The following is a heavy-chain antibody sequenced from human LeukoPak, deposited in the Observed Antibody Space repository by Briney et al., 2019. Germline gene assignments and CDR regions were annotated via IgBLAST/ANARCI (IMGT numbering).Heavy chain of an antibody. V-gene: IGHV3-23*01. D-gene: IGHD3-16*02. J-gene: IGHJ4*02. CDR2: ISGSDGTS. CDR3: AKSLGVGGYTRYKGFDQ. Sequence: GGSLRLSCAASGFTFNSFAMNSVRQAPGKGLEWVSSISGSDGTSHYADFVKGRFTISRDNSKNTLYLQMNSLRAEDTAAYYCAKSLGVGGYTRYKGFDQWGQGTLVVVSS. CDR1: GFTFNSFA.